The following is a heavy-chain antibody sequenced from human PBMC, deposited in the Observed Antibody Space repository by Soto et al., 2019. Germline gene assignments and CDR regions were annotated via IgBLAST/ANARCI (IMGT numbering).Heavy chain of an antibody. Sequence: GGSLRLSCTASGFAFSNYAMSWVRQAPGKGLEWVSGISGGGGGRYYADSVQGRFTISSDNSKNTQYLQMDSLRAEDTAIYYCAKDLRSTSSRGVFDIWGQGTVVTVSS. CDR1: GFAFSNYA. V-gene: IGHV3-23*01. CDR3: AKDLRSTSSRGVFDI. CDR2: ISGGGGGR. D-gene: IGHD6-6*01. J-gene: IGHJ3*02.